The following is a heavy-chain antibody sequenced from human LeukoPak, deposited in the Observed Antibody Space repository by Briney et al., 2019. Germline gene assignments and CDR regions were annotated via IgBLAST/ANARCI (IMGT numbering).Heavy chain of an antibody. CDR2: IRSKAYGGTT. CDR1: GFTFGDYT. D-gene: IGHD4-17*01. Sequence: PGGSLRLSCTASGFTFGDYTMSWVRQAPGKGLEWVGFIRSKAYGGTTEYAASVKGIFTISRVDSKSIAYLQMNSLKTEDTAVYYCTRDIDYGDYLPLGCDWGQGTLVTVSS. CDR3: TRDIDYGDYLPLGCD. V-gene: IGHV3-49*04. J-gene: IGHJ4*02.